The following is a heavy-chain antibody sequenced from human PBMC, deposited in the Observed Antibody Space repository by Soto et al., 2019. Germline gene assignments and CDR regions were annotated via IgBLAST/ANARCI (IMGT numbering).Heavy chain of an antibody. Sequence: GGSLRLSCAASGFKFSNYAMSWVRQAPGKGLEWVSLISATGGGTYYADSVTGRFTISRDNSHNTLYLQVHSLTAEDTAVYYCAEDRRAGGNSSFYFDFWGQGAQVTVSS. CDR1: GFKFSNYA. V-gene: IGHV3-23*01. CDR3: AEDRRAGGNSSFYFDF. D-gene: IGHD3-16*01. J-gene: IGHJ4*02. CDR2: ISATGGGT.